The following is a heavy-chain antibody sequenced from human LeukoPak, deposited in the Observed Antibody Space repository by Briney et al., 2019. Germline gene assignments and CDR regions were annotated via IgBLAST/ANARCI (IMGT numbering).Heavy chain of an antibody. D-gene: IGHD3-22*01. J-gene: IGHJ4*02. CDR1: AFTFSSHA. V-gene: IGHV3-23*01. Sequence: GESLRLSCAASAFTFSSHAMSWVRQTPGKRLEWVSGISADGANTLYADSVKGRFTISRDNSKNTLYLHMRSLRAEDAAMYFCVYYDSSGYYYGRLRYWGQGTPVTVSS. CDR3: VYYDSSGYYYGRLRY. CDR2: ISADGANT.